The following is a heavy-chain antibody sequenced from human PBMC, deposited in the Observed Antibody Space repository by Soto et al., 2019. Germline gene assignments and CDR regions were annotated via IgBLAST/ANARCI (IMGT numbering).Heavy chain of an antibody. D-gene: IGHD2-2*02. Sequence: ASVKVSCKASGYTFTSYAMHWVRQAPGQRLEWMGWINAGNGNTKYSQKFQGRVTITRDTSASTAYMELSSLRSEDTAVYYCARVPLVVPAAIGYYFDHWGQGTLLTVSS. CDR2: INAGNGNT. CDR1: GYTFTSYA. CDR3: ARVPLVVPAAIGYYFDH. J-gene: IGHJ4*02. V-gene: IGHV1-3*01.